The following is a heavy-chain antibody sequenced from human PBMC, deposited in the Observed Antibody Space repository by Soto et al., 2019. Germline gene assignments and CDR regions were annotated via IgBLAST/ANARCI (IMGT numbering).Heavy chain of an antibody. V-gene: IGHV4-34*01. CDR1: GGSFSGYY. CDR3: ARRQSVGANSYIFDY. J-gene: IGHJ4*02. D-gene: IGHD1-26*01. CDR2: INHSGST. Sequence: LSLTCAVYGGSFSGYYWSWIRQPPGKGLEWIGEINHSGSTNYNPSLKSRVTISVDTSKNQFSLKLSSVTAADTAVYYCARRQSVGANSYIFDYWGQGTLVTVSS.